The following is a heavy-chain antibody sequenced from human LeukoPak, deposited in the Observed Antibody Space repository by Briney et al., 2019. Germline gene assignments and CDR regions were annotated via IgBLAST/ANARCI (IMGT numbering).Heavy chain of an antibody. V-gene: IGHV4-59*12. CDR3: ARAPRSYGDYRIDY. D-gene: IGHD4-17*01. Sequence: PSETLSLTCTVSGGPISSYYWSWIRQPPGKGLEWIGYIYYSGSTNYNPSLKSRVTISVDTSKNQFSLKLSSVTAADTAVYYCARAPRSYGDYRIDYWGQGTLVTVSS. J-gene: IGHJ4*02. CDR2: IYYSGST. CDR1: GGPISSYY.